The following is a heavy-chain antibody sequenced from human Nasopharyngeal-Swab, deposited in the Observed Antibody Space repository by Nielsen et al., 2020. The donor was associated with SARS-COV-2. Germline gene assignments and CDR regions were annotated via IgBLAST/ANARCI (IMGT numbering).Heavy chain of an antibody. CDR3: ATMVRGASLDY. CDR2: IYHSGST. V-gene: IGHV4-30-2*02. J-gene: IGHJ4*02. Sequence: SETLSLTCAVSGGSISSGGYSWSWIRQPPGKGLEWIGYIYHSGSTYYNPSLKSRVTISVDTSKNQFSLKLSSVTAADTAVYYCATMVRGASLDYWGQGTLVTVSS. D-gene: IGHD3-10*01. CDR1: GGSISSGGYS.